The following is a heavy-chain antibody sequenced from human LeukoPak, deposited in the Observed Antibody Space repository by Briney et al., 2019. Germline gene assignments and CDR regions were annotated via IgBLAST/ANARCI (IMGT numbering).Heavy chain of an antibody. CDR3: RRAGAGGGDFFDY. Sequence: PSETLSLTCAVYGGSFSGYYWSWIRQPPGKGLEWIGEINHSGSTNYNPSLKSRVTISADTSKNQFSLKLSSVTAADTAVYYCRRAGAGGGDFFDYGGRETLVTVS. CDR1: GGSFSGYY. D-gene: IGHD3-16*01. V-gene: IGHV4-34*01. J-gene: IGHJ4*02. CDR2: INHSGST.